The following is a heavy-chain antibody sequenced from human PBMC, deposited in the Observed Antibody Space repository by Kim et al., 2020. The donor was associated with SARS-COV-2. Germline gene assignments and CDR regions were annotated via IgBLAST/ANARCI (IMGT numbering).Heavy chain of an antibody. D-gene: IGHD3-9*01. Sequence: GRFTISRDNAKNSLYLQMNSLRAEDTAVYYCARVVDILTGYYNRGYYFDYWGQGTLVTVSS. J-gene: IGHJ4*02. CDR3: ARVVDILTGYYNRGYYFDY. V-gene: IGHV3-11*06.